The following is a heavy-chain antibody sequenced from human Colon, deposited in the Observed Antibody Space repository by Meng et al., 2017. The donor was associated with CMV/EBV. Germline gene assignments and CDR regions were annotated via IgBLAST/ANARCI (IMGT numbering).Heavy chain of an antibody. Sequence: QMLLVQSGAEGKKTVSSVMVSCKASGFTFRHRYVHWVRQAPGQALEWMGWITPFNGNTNYAQKLQDRVTITRDMSMTTAYMELSSLRSDDRAIYFCASGEEQLAHFDYWGQGTLVTVSS. V-gene: IGHV1-45*02. CDR1: GFTFRHRY. CDR3: ASGEEQLAHFDY. CDR2: ITPFNGNT. J-gene: IGHJ4*02. D-gene: IGHD6-13*01.